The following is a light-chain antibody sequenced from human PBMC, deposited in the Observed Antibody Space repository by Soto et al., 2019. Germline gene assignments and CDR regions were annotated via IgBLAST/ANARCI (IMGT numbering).Light chain of an antibody. CDR3: MQNTHWPIT. CDR2: QVS. V-gene: IGKV2-30*01. J-gene: IGKJ5*01. CDR1: RRLVYSDGDTY. Sequence: VMMAQSPLSLPGTLGQPASISFSSVRRLVYSDGDTYWSWFQQRPGQSPRRLLSQVSNRDSGVPDRFSGSGSGTDFTLKISSVEADDVAVYYCMQNTHWPITFGQGTRLEI.